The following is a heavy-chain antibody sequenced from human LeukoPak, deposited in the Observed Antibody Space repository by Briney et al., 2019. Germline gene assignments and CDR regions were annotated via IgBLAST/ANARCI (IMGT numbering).Heavy chain of an antibody. J-gene: IGHJ4*02. V-gene: IGHV3-23*01. Sequence: GGSLRLSCAASGFTFSSYAMSWVRQAPGKGLEWVSAISGSGGSTYYADSMKGRFTISRDNSKNTLYLQMNSLRAEDTAVYYCAKRVGVPAANYYFDYWGQGTLVTVSS. CDR2: ISGSGGST. CDR1: GFTFSSYA. CDR3: AKRVGVPAANYYFDY. D-gene: IGHD2-2*01.